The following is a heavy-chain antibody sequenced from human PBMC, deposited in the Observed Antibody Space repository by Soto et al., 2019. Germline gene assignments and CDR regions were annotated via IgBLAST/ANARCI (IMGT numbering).Heavy chain of an antibody. V-gene: IGHV3-7*01. Sequence: VQLVESGGGLIQRGESLRLSCAASGLTFSISWMTWVRQAPGEGLEWVSNINPAGNVQHYADSVKERFTISRDNAKNSLFLQMSGLRVEDTAVYYCATAHTPYAFDMWGQGTMVTVSS. CDR2: INPAGNVQ. J-gene: IGHJ3*02. CDR3: ATAHTPYAFDM. CDR1: GLTFSISW.